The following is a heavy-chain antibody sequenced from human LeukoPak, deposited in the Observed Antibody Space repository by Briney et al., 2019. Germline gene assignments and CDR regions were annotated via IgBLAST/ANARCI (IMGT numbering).Heavy chain of an antibody. CDR1: GGSISSYY. CDR2: IYYSGST. V-gene: IGHV4-59*01. CDR3: ARDRGYSDY. J-gene: IGHJ4*02. Sequence: SETLSLTCTVSGGSISSYYWSWIRQPPGKGLEWIGYIYYSGSTNYNPSLKSRVTISVDTSKSQFSRKLSSVTAADTAVYYCARDRGYSDYWGQGTLVTVSS.